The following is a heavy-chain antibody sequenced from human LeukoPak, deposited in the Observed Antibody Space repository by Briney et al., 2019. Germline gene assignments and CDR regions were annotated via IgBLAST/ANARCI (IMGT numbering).Heavy chain of an antibody. Sequence: ASVKVSCKASGYTFTDYYMHWVRQAPGQGLEWMGWINPNSGGTNYAQKFQGRVTMTRDTSISTAYMELSRLRSDDTAVYYCAREWPQADLYGSGSQNRFDYWGQGTLVTVSS. J-gene: IGHJ4*02. CDR3: AREWPQADLYGSGSQNRFDY. CDR2: INPNSGGT. D-gene: IGHD3-10*01. CDR1: GYTFTDYY. V-gene: IGHV1-2*02.